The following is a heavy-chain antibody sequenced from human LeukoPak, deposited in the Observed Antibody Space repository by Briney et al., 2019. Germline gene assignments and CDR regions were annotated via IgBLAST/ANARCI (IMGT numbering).Heavy chain of an antibody. V-gene: IGHV4-59*08. CDR1: GGSISSYY. CDR3: ASHFSSGSMHYGMDV. Sequence: SETLSLTCTVSGGSISSYYWSWIRQPPGKGLEWIGYIYYSGSTNYNPSLKSRVAISVDTSKNQFSLKLSSETAADTAVYYCASHFSSGSMHYGMDVWGQGTTVTVSS. J-gene: IGHJ6*02. CDR2: IYYSGST. D-gene: IGHD6-19*01.